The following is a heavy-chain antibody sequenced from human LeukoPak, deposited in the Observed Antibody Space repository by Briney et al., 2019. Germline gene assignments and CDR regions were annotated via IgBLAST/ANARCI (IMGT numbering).Heavy chain of an antibody. CDR3: AREIEDYGDIDY. CDR2: IRYDGSNK. V-gene: IGHV3-30*02. J-gene: IGHJ4*02. D-gene: IGHD4-17*01. Sequence: GGSLRLSRAASGFTFSSYGMHWVCQAPGKGLEWVAFIRYDGSNKYYADSVKGRFTISRDNSKNTLYLQMNSLRAEDTAVYYCAREIEDYGDIDYWGQGTLVTVSS. CDR1: GFTFSSYG.